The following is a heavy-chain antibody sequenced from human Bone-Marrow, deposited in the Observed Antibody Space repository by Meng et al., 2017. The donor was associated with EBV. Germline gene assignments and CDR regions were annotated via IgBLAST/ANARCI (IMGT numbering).Heavy chain of an antibody. Sequence: VELVVSGGGLVKPGGSLRLSCAASGFTLSDYYMSWIRQAPGKGLEWVSHISNSGSIIYYAASVKGRFTISRDNAKNSLYLQMSSLRAEDTAVYYCASYHGSGSSIDYWGQGTLVTVSS. CDR3: ASYHGSGSSIDY. CDR1: GFTLSDYY. J-gene: IGHJ4*02. CDR2: ISNSGSII. D-gene: IGHD3-10*01. V-gene: IGHV3-11*01.